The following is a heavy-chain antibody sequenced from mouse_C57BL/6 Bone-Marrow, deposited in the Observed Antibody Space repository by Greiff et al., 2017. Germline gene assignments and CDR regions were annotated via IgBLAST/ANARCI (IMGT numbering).Heavy chain of an antibody. V-gene: IGHV2-5*01. J-gene: IGHJ3*01. CDR2: IWRGGST. CDR3: AKGAGAY. D-gene: IGHD6-1*01. Sequence: VKLVESGPGLVQPSQCLSISCTVSGFSLTRYGVHWVRQSPGQGLEWLGVIWRGGSTDYNAAFMSRLSITKDNSKSQVFFKMNSLQADDTAISYWAKGAGAYWGQGTLVTVSA. CDR1: GFSLTRYG.